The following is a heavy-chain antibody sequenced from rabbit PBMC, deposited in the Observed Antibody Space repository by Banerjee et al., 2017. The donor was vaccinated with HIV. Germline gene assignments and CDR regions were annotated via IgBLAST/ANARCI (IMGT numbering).Heavy chain of an antibody. Sequence: SLEESGGDLVKPGASLTLTCTASGFSFSSSYYMCWVHQAPGKGLEWIACIDGGNSDSTYYASWAKGRFTVSKTSSTTVTLQMTSLTAADTATYFCARDLGGVAGDGYATFKLWGPGTL. D-gene: IGHD6-1*01. J-gene: IGHJ4*01. CDR1: GFSFSSSYY. CDR2: IDGGNSDST. CDR3: ARDLGGVAGDGYATFKL. V-gene: IGHV1S40*01.